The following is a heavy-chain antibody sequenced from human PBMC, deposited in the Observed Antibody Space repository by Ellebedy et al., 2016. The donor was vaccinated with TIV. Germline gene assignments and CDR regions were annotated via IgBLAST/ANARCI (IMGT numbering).Heavy chain of an antibody. V-gene: IGHV3-11*04. J-gene: IGHJ4*02. D-gene: IGHD3-10*01. CDR3: ARDPLGYYFDY. Sequence: PGGSLRLSCAASGFTFSGYYMSWFRQAPGKGPEWVSYISYSGDLMYYADSVKGRFTTSRDNAGNSLYLQMNSLRAEDTAVYYCARDPLGYYFDYWGQGTLVTVSS. CDR1: GFTFSGYY. CDR2: ISYSGDLM.